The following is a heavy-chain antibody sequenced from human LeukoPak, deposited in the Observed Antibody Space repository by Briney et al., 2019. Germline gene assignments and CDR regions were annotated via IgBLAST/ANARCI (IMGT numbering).Heavy chain of an antibody. CDR3: ARGGGSYRSSFGY. D-gene: IGHD1-26*01. CDR1: GGSISSHY. V-gene: IGHV4-59*11. J-gene: IGHJ4*02. CDR2: IYYSGST. Sequence: SETLSLTCTVSGGSISSHYWSWIRQPPGKGLEWIGYIYYSGSTYYNPSLKSRVTISVDTSKNQFSLKLSSVTAADTAVYYCARGGGSYRSSFGYWGQGTLVTVSS.